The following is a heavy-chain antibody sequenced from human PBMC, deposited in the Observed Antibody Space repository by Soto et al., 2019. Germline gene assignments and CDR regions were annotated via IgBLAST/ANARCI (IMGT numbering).Heavy chain of an antibody. J-gene: IGHJ1*01. Sequence: PGGSLRLSCTASGFTFSSYEMIWVRQAPGKGLEWVSYISSSGYTIHYADSAKGRFTISRDNAKNSLSLQMNSLRAEDTAVYYCARASQSFIEYFQHWGQGTLVTVSS. V-gene: IGHV3-48*03. CDR2: ISSSGYTI. D-gene: IGHD3-16*02. CDR3: ARASQSFIEYFQH. CDR1: GFTFSSYE.